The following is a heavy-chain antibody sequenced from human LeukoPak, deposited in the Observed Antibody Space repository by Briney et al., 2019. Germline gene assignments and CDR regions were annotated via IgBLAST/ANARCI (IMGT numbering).Heavy chain of an antibody. CDR3: AGAEYYGSSIDY. CDR1: GFIVNKLY. V-gene: IGHV3-53*01. D-gene: IGHD3-16*01. Sequence: GGSLRLSCAASGFIVNKLYMNWVRQAPGKGLEWVSIIYRSGDTYYGDSVKGRFTISRDSSKNALHLQMDSLRVEDTAIYYCAGAEYYGSSIDYWGQGTLVTVSS. CDR2: IYRSGDT. J-gene: IGHJ4*02.